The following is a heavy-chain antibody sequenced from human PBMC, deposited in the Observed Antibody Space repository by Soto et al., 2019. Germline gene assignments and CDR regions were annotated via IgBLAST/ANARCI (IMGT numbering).Heavy chain of an antibody. D-gene: IGHD6-6*01. CDR3: ARGGSSSDNGMDV. Sequence: EVQLVESGGGLVQPGGSLRLSCAASGFSFSTYSMNWVRQAPGKGLEWVSYISSRSYTIYYVDSVKGRFTISRDNAKKSLNLQMNSLRDEDTAVYYCARGGSSSDNGMDVWGQGTTVTVSS. V-gene: IGHV3-48*02. J-gene: IGHJ6*02. CDR1: GFSFSTYS. CDR2: ISSRSYTI.